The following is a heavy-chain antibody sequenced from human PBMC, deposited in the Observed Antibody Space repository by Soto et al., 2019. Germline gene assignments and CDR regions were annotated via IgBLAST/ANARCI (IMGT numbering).Heavy chain of an antibody. CDR2: IIPIFGTA. V-gene: IGHV1-69*13. J-gene: IGHJ3*02. CDR3: ARSPDGDYDAFDI. Sequence: SVKVSCKASGGTFSSYAISWVRQAPGQGLEWMGGIIPIFGTANYAQKFQGRVTITADESTSTAYMELSSLRSEDTAVYYCARSPDGDYDAFDIWGQGTMVTVSS. D-gene: IGHD4-17*01. CDR1: GGTFSSYA.